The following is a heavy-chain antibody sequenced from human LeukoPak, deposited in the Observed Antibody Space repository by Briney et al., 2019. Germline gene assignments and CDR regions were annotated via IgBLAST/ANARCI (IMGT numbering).Heavy chain of an antibody. CDR3: VREAGREASVVPNAFDI. V-gene: IGHV3-30*04. CDR2: VRYDGSNK. J-gene: IGHJ3*02. CDR1: GFTFSNYA. D-gene: IGHD1-14*01. Sequence: PGGSLRLSCAASGFTFSNYAMHWVRQAPGKGLEWVAVVRYDGSNKYYADFVKGRFTISRDNSKNTLYLQMNSLRAEDTAVYYCVREAGREASVVPNAFDIWGQGTMVTISS.